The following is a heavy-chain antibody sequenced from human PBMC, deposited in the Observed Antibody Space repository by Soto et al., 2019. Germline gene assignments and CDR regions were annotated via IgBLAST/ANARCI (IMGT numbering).Heavy chain of an antibody. CDR1: GFTFDDYA. D-gene: IGHD3-22*01. CDR2: ISWNSGSI. CDR3: ARGKAMIVVAYFDY. V-gene: IGHV3-9*01. Sequence: EVQLVESGGGLVQPGRSLRLSCAASGFTFDDYALHWVRQAPGKGLEWVSGISWNSGSIGYADSVKGRFTISRDNAKNSLYPQMNSLRAEDTALYYCARGKAMIVVAYFDYWGQGTLVTVSS. J-gene: IGHJ4*02.